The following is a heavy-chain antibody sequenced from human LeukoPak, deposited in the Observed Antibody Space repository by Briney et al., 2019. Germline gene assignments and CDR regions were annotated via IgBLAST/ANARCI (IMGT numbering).Heavy chain of an antibody. V-gene: IGHV4-59*01. CDR2: IYYSGST. Sequence: SETLSLTCTVSGGSISSYYWSWIRQPPGKGLEWIGYIYYSGSTNYNPSLKSRVTISVDTSKNQFSLKLSSVTAADTAVYYCARARLAAAGPFDYWGQGTLVIFSS. J-gene: IGHJ4*02. CDR3: ARARLAAAGPFDY. CDR1: GGSISSYY. D-gene: IGHD6-13*01.